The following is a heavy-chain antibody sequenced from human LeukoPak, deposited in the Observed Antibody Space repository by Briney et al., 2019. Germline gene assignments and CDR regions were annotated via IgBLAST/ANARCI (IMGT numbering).Heavy chain of an antibody. D-gene: IGHD3-22*01. V-gene: IGHV4-59*01. CDR2: IYYSGST. CDR1: GGSISSYY. Sequence: ASETLSLTCTVSGGSISSYYWSWIRQPPGKGLEWIGYIYYSGSTNYNPSLKSRVTISVDTSKNQFSLKLSSVTAADTAVYYCARIPYYYDSSGYSDDAFDIWGQGTMVTVSS. CDR3: ARIPYYYDSSGYSDDAFDI. J-gene: IGHJ3*02.